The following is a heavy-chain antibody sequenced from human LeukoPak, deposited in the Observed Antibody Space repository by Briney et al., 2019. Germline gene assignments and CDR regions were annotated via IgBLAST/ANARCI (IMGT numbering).Heavy chain of an antibody. D-gene: IGHD3-22*01. J-gene: IGHJ6*02. CDR2: ISGSGGST. V-gene: IGHV3-23*01. CDR1: GFTFSSYA. CDR3: AKVAESSYYYDSSGYYYGMDV. Sequence: GGSLRLSCAASGFTFSSYAMSWVRQAPGKGLEWVSAISGSGGSTYYADSVKGRFTISRDNTKNTLYLQMNSLRAEDTAVYYCAKVAESSYYYDSSGYYYGMDVWGQGTTVTVSS.